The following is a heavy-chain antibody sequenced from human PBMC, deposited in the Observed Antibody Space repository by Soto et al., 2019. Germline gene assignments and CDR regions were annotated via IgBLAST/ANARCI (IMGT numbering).Heavy chain of an antibody. CDR2: TSSYNTDT. V-gene: IGHV1-18*01. CDR3: ARGHGVIIGAMDV. CDR1: GYRFETYA. J-gene: IGHJ6*02. D-gene: IGHD3-3*01. Sequence: QVQLVQSGGEVKKPGASVKVSCKSSGYRFETYAMNWVRQAPGQGLEWMGWTSSYNTDTFYADKFQGRVSMTTDTSTGTAYMELRSLSSDDTAVYYCARGHGVIIGAMDVWGQGTAVTVSS.